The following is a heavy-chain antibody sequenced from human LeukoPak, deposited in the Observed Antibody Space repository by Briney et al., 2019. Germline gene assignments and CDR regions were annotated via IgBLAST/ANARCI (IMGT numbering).Heavy chain of an antibody. J-gene: IGHJ5*02. D-gene: IGHD3-10*01. V-gene: IGHV3-23*01. CDR2: ISSGGGRT. CDR3: AKAPNYYGSGSYYNNWFDP. CDR1: GFAFSSYA. Sequence: PGGSLRLSCAASGFAFSSYAIRWVRQAPGKGLEWVSSISSGGGRTYYADSVKGRFTIPRDNSKNTLYLQMDSLRAEDTAVYYCAKAPNYYGSGSYYNNWFDPWGQGTLVTVSS.